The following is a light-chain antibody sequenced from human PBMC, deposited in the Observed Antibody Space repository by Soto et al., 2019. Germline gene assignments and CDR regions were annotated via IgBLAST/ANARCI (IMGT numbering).Light chain of an antibody. CDR1: SSNIGSNT. V-gene: IGLV1-44*01. Sequence: QSVLTQPPSASGTPGQRVTISCSGSSSNIGSNTVNWYQQLPGAAPKLLIYSNNQRPSAVPDRFSGSKSGTSASLAISGLQSEDEADYYCAAWDDSLNGYVFGTGTKAPS. J-gene: IGLJ1*01. CDR2: SNN. CDR3: AAWDDSLNGYV.